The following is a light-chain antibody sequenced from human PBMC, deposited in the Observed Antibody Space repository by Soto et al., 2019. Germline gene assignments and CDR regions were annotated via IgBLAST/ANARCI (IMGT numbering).Light chain of an antibody. CDR2: DAS. Sequence: EIVLTQSPATLSLSPGERSTLCCRASQSVSSYLAWYQQKPGQAPRLLISDASNRATGIPARFSGSGSGTDFTLTISSLEPEDFAVYYCQQRSNQWTFGQGTKVDIK. J-gene: IGKJ1*01. CDR3: QQRSNQWT. V-gene: IGKV3-11*01. CDR1: QSVSSY.